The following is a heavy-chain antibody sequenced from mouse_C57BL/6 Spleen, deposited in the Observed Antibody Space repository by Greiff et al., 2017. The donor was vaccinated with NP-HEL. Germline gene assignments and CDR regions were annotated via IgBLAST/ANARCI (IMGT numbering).Heavy chain of an antibody. CDR1: GYTFTDYE. J-gene: IGHJ1*03. Sequence: QVQLQQSGAELVRPGASVTLSCKASGYTFTDYEMNWVKQTPVHGLEWIGAIDPETGGTAYNQKFKGKAILTADKSSSTAYMELRSLTSEDSAVYYCTRRTVVDWYFDVWGTGTTVSVAS. V-gene: IGHV1-15*01. D-gene: IGHD1-1*01. CDR2: IDPETGGT. CDR3: TRRTVVDWYFDV.